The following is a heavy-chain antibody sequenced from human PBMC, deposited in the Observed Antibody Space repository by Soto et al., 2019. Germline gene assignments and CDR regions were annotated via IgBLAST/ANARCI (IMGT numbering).Heavy chain of an antibody. J-gene: IGHJ4*02. CDR2: ITSDGGTT. V-gene: IGHV3-74*03. D-gene: IGHD2-2*02. Sequence: GGSLRLSCAASGFNFIGTWMNWVRQAPGKGLEWVSRITSDGGTTTYADSVRGRFSISRDNARSTVYLQMHSLRGEDTAVYYWARDWYYTLDYWGQRTLVTVSS. CDR3: ARDWYYTLDY. CDR1: GFNFIGTW.